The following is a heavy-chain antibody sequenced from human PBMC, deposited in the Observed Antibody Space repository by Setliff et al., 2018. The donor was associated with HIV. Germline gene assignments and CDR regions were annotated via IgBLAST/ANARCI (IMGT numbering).Heavy chain of an antibody. Sequence: SVKVSCKAPGGTFKNDVISWVRQAPGQGLEWMGGITPVFGTANYAQKFQGRVTIIADESTSTAYMEISNLRSEDTAVYYCARGSLLRRTVSNLFETVDYWDYYLDVWGKGTTVTVSS. CDR1: GGTFKNDV. J-gene: IGHJ6*03. CDR2: ITPVFGTA. D-gene: IGHD4-17*01. CDR3: ARGSLLRRTVSNLFETVDYWDYYLDV. V-gene: IGHV1-69*13.